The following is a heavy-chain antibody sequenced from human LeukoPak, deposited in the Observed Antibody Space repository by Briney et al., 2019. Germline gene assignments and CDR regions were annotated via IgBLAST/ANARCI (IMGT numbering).Heavy chain of an antibody. CDR2: IYYSGST. V-gene: IGHV4-31*03. J-gene: IGHJ4*02. D-gene: IGHD3-10*02. CDR1: GGSSSSGGYY. Sequence: PSETLSLTSTVAGGSSSSGGYYWRGIRQHPGKSLEWIGYIYYSGSTYYNPSLKSRVTISVDTSKNQFSLKLSSVTAADTAVYYCARGVRGYFDCWGQGTLVTVSS. CDR3: ARGVRGYFDC.